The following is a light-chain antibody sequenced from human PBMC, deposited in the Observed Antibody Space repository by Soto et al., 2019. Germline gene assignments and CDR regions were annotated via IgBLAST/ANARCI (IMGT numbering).Light chain of an antibody. CDR2: DAS. CDR3: QQYDDNSRT. V-gene: IGKV1-5*01. CDR1: QSISSW. J-gene: IGKJ1*01. Sequence: DIQMTQSPSTLSASVGDRVTISCRASQSISSWLAWYQQKPGEAPKLLMSDASSLERGVPSRFSGSGSGTEFTLTISSLQPDDFATYYCQQYDDNSRTFGLGTKVDI.